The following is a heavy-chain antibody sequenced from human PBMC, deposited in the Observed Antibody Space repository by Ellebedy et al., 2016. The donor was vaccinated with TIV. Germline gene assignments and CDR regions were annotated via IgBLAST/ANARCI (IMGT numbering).Heavy chain of an antibody. CDR3: ARWGEDFEGVERRTTFDY. J-gene: IGHJ4*02. Sequence: MPSETLSLTCTVSGGSISSSSHYWGWIRQPPGKGLEWLGNIYYGGSTYYNPSLKSRVTIAVDTSKHQFSLILSSVTAADTAVYYSARWGEDFEGVERRTTFDYWGQGTLVTVSS. CDR1: GGSISSSSHY. V-gene: IGHV4-39*07. CDR2: IYYGGST. D-gene: IGHD1-1*01.